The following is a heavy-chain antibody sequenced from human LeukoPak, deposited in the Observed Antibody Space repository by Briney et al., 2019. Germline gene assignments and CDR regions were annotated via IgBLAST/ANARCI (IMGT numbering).Heavy chain of an antibody. CDR2: IGTAGDT. V-gene: IGHV3-13*01. J-gene: IGHJ4*02. Sequence: GGSLRLSCAASGFTLSSYAMHWVRQPAGKGLEWVSAIGTAGDTFYLGSVKGRFTISRENAKKSLFLQMNSLRAEDTAVYYCARQNTPHGNFDYWGQGTLVTVSS. CDR1: GFTLSSYA. CDR3: ARQNTPHGNFDY. D-gene: IGHD1-26*01.